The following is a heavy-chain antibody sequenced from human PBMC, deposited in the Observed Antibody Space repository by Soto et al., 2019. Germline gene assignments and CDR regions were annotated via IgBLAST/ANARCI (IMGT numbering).Heavy chain of an antibody. CDR2: IKQDGSKK. CDR1: GFTLSMYW. D-gene: IGHD6-13*01. Sequence: EVQLEESGGGLVQPGGSLRLSCAAYGFTLSMYWMTWVRQAPGRGLEWVANIKQDGSKKSYLDSVRGRFTISRDNVRNSLYLQMDSLRAEDTALYYCARDVSPGSSSLYLDAFDIWGQGTMVIVSS. V-gene: IGHV3-7*05. J-gene: IGHJ3*02. CDR3: ARDVSPGSSSLYLDAFDI.